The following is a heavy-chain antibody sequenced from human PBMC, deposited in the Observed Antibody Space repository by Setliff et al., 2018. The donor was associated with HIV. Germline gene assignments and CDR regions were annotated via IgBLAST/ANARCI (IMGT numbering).Heavy chain of an antibody. V-gene: IGHV7-4-1*02. CDR1: GYTLSDYG. J-gene: IGHJ4*02. Sequence: ASVKVSCKASGYTLSDYGIHWLRQAPGRGLEFLAWINTNTGHPTYAQGFTGRGRFVFSLDASVSTAYLQISSLTAEDTAVYYCARDFLGDPDWSLDYWGQGTLVTVSS. D-gene: IGHD3-9*01. CDR2: INTNTGHP. CDR3: ARDFLGDPDWSLDY.